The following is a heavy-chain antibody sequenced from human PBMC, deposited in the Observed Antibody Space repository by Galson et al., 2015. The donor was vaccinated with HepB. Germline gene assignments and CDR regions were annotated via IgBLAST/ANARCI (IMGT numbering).Heavy chain of an antibody. CDR3: ARGDTGWYYFDY. J-gene: IGHJ4*02. CDR2: FDPEDGET. Sequence: SVKVSCKVSGYTLTELSMHWVRQAPGKGLEWMGGFDPEDGETIYAQKFQGRVTMTEDTSTDTAYMELNSLRAEDTAVYYCARGDTGWYYFDYWGQGTLVTVSS. D-gene: IGHD2-15*01. V-gene: IGHV1-24*01. CDR1: GYTLTELS.